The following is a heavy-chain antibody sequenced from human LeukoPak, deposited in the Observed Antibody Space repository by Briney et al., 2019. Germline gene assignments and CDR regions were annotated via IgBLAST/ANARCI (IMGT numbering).Heavy chain of an antibody. D-gene: IGHD2-15*01. CDR2: ISGSGGST. CDR1: RFTFGSYA. V-gene: IGHV3-23*01. Sequence: GGSLRLSCAASRFTFGSYAMSWVRQAPGKGLEWVSAISGSGGSTYYADSVKGRFTISRDNSKNTLYLQMNSLRAEDTAVYYCAKSEDIVVVVAAHYFDYWGQGTLVTVSS. CDR3: AKSEDIVVVVAAHYFDY. J-gene: IGHJ4*02.